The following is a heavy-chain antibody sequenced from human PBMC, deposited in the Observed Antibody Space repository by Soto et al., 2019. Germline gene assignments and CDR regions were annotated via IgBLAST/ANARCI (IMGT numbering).Heavy chain of an antibody. V-gene: IGHV1-69*04. CDR2: IIPILGIT. D-gene: IGHD4-17*01. Sequence: QVQLVQSGAEVKKPGSSVKVSCKASGGTFSSNAISWVRQAPGQGLEWMGRIIPILGITNYAQKFQGRVTITADKSTSTAYMELSSLRSDDTAVYYCARDGEYGRSEQFDYWGQGTLVTVSS. J-gene: IGHJ4*02. CDR1: GGTFSSNA. CDR3: ARDGEYGRSEQFDY.